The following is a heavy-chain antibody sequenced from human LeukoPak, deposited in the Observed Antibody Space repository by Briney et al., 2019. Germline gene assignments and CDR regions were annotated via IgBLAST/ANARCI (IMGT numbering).Heavy chain of an antibody. CDR1: GFTFSSYA. J-gene: IGHJ4*02. Sequence: QPGGSLRLSCAASGFTFSSYAMSWVRQAPGKGLEWVSAISGSGGSTYYADSVKGRFTISRDNSKNTLYLQMNSLRAEDTAVYYCAKDGYSSGWYSPTGHYFDYWGQGTLVTVSS. V-gene: IGHV3-23*01. CDR2: ISGSGGST. D-gene: IGHD6-19*01. CDR3: AKDGYSSGWYSPTGHYFDY.